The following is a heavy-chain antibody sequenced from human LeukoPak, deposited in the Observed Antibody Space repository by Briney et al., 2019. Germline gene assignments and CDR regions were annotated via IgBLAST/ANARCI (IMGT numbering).Heavy chain of an antibody. CDR1: GFTFSSYF. J-gene: IGHJ4*02. Sequence: GGSLRLSCAASGFTFSSYFMNWVRQAPGKGLEWVSYISYSTSTMYYADSVEGRFTISRDNAKNSLYLQMNSLRAEDTAVYYCARAGSHRNSGYDYWGQGTLVTVSS. V-gene: IGHV3-48*04. D-gene: IGHD5-12*01. CDR2: ISYSTSTM. CDR3: ARAGSHRNSGYDY.